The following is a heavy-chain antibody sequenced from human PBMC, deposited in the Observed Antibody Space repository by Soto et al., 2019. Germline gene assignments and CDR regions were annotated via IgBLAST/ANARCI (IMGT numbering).Heavy chain of an antibody. CDR2: MRTGSGDT. CDR1: RYTFTSND. CDR3: ARRSTTYLYEVICDI. Sequence: QVQLVQSGAEVKRPGASVRFSCKASRYTFTSNDIFWVRQSPRQGLEWMGWMRTGSGDTHYAQKFQGRVTMTRDTSISTAYMELNNLVSDDTAVYYCARRSTTYLYEVICDIWGQGTLVTVSS. J-gene: IGHJ1*01. V-gene: IGHV1-2*02. D-gene: IGHD3-16*01.